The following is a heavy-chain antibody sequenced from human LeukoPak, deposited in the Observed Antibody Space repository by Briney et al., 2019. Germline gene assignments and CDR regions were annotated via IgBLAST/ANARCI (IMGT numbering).Heavy chain of an antibody. CDR2: INPNSGGT. J-gene: IGHJ4*02. CDR1: GYTFTGYY. V-gene: IGHV1-2*04. CDR3: ARAAPTYCGGDCYSDY. Sequence: ASLKVSCKASGYTFTGYYMHWVRQAPGQGLEWMGWINPNSGGTNYAQKFQGWVTMTRDTSISTAYMELSRLRSDDTAVYYCARAAPTYCGGDCYSDYWGQGTLVTVSS. D-gene: IGHD2-21*02.